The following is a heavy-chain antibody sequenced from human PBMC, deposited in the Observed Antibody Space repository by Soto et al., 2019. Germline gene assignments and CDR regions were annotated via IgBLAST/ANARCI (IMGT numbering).Heavy chain of an antibody. J-gene: IGHJ3*02. D-gene: IGHD3-16*01. CDR2: INPYNANV. V-gene: IGHV1-18*04. CDR3: ARDRVAGIWGDAFDS. Sequence: QVQLVQSGAEVKKPGASVKVSCKTSGYTFTNHGINWVRQAPGQGLELMGWINPYNANVNNAQKLQGRVTMTADTSTSTAYMDLRSLTSDDTAVYYCARDRVAGIWGDAFDSWGQGTMVTVSS. CDR1: GYTFTNHG.